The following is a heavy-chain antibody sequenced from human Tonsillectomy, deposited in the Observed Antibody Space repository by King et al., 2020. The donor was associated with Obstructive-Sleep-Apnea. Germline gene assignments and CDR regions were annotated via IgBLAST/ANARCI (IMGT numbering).Heavy chain of an antibody. Sequence: QLVQSVAEVKKPGASVKVSCKASGYTFTNYGITWVRQAPGQGPEWMGWISAYNGNTHYAQKLQARVTMTTDTSTSTAYMERRSLRSADTAVYYWARVGGGYNLDFYYGMDVWGQGTTVTVSS. J-gene: IGHJ6*02. CDR3: ARVGGGYNLDFYYGMDV. V-gene: IGHV1-18*01. CDR2: ISAYNGNT. CDR1: GYTFTNYG. D-gene: IGHD5-24*01.